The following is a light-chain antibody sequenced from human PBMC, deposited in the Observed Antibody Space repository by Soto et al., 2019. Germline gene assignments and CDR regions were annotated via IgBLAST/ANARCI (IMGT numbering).Light chain of an antibody. Sequence: DIQMTQSPSTLSGSVGDRVTITCRASQTISSWLAWYKQKPGKAPKLLIYKASTLKSGVPSRFSGSGSGTEFTLTIRRLEPEDFAVYYCQQYGSSGTFGQGTKVDIK. V-gene: IGKV1-5*03. CDR3: QQYGSSGT. CDR2: KAS. CDR1: QTISSW. J-gene: IGKJ1*01.